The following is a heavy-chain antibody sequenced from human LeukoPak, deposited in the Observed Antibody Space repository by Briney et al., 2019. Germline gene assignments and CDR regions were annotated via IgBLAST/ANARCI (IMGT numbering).Heavy chain of an antibody. CDR1: GYTFTGYF. V-gene: IGHV1-2*02. J-gene: IGHJ2*01. CDR3: ARDMNWRASIWYFDL. Sequence: ASVKVSCKASGYTFTGYFLHWVRQAPGQGLEWMGWINPNTGDTDSAQKFQGRVTMAGDTSIFTAYMELSSLRSDDTAVYYCARDMNWRASIWYFDLWGRGTLVAVSS. CDR2: INPNTGDT.